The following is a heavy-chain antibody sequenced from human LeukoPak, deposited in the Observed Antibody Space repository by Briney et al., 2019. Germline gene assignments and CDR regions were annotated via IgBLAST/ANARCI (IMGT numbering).Heavy chain of an antibody. Sequence: PSETLSLTCTVSGGSISSYYWSWIRQPPGKGLEWIGYIHYSGSTNYNPSLKSRVTISVDTSKNQFSLKLSSVTAADTAVYYCARVPPAELWFGELFRGFAFDIWGQGTMVTVSS. J-gene: IGHJ3*02. CDR1: GGSISSYY. CDR3: ARVPPAELWFGELFRGFAFDI. D-gene: IGHD3-10*01. CDR2: IHYSGST. V-gene: IGHV4-59*01.